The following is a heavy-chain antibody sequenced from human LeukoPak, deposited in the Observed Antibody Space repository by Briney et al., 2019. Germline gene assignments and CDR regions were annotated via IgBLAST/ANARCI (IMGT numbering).Heavy chain of an antibody. V-gene: IGHV4-34*01. CDR3: ARGVVVPAATPSGYYYYYMDV. Sequence: SETLSLTCAVYGGSFSGYYWSWIRQPPGKGLEWIGEINHSGSTNYNPSLKSRVTISVDTSKNQFSLKLSSVTAADTAVYYCARGVVVPAATPSGYYYYYMDVWGKGTTVTVSS. J-gene: IGHJ6*03. CDR1: GGSFSGYY. CDR2: INHSGST. D-gene: IGHD2-2*01.